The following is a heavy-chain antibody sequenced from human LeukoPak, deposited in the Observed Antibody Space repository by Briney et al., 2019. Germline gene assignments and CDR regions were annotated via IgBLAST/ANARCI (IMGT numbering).Heavy chain of an antibody. Sequence: SETLSLTCTVSGGSISSYYWSWIRQPPGKGLEWIGEINHSGSTNYNPSLKSRVTISVDTSKNQFSLKLSSVTAADTAVYYCARQQNPYYDILTGYPYFDYWGQGTLVTVSS. CDR1: GGSISSYY. CDR3: ARQQNPYYDILTGYPYFDY. J-gene: IGHJ4*02. CDR2: INHSGST. D-gene: IGHD3-9*01. V-gene: IGHV4-34*01.